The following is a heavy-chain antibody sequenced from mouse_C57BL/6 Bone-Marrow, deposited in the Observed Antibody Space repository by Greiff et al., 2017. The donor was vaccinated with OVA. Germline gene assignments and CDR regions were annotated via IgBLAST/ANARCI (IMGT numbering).Heavy chain of an antibody. CDR3: ARGGYGSSPYFDV. J-gene: IGHJ1*03. Sequence: EVKLMESGGGLVKPGGSLKLSCAASGFTFSDYGMHWVRQAPEKGLEWVAYISSGSSTIYYADTVKGRFTISRDNAKNTLFLQMTSLRSEDTAMYYCARGGYGSSPYFDVWGTGTTVTVSS. CDR2: ISSGSSTI. V-gene: IGHV5-17*01. D-gene: IGHD1-1*01. CDR1: GFTFSDYG.